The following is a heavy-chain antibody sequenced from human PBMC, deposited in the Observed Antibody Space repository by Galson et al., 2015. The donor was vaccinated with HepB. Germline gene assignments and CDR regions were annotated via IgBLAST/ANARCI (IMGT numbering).Heavy chain of an antibody. D-gene: IGHD6-13*01. Sequence: SLRLSCAASGFTFSSYGMHWVRQPPGKGLEWVAFISYDGSNTYYGDFVKGRYTISRDNSKNMLFLQVNSLRAEDTAVYYCAKDLSSSWPEYWGQGTLVTVSS. CDR2: ISYDGSNT. J-gene: IGHJ4*02. CDR3: AKDLSSSWPEY. CDR1: GFTFSSYG. V-gene: IGHV3-30*18.